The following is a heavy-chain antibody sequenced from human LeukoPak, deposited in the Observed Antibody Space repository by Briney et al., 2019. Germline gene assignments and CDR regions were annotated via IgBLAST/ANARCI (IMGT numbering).Heavy chain of an antibody. CDR1: GYTLTELS. D-gene: IGHD1-26*01. V-gene: IGHV1-24*01. CDR2: FVPEDGET. J-gene: IGHJ4*02. CDR3: ATGRGVGATMLGY. Sequence: SVKVSCKVSGYTLTELSMQWVRQAPGKGLEWRGGFVPEDGETIYAQKFQGRVTMTEDTSTDTAYMELSSLRSEDTAVYYCATGRGVGATMLGYWGQGTLVTVSS.